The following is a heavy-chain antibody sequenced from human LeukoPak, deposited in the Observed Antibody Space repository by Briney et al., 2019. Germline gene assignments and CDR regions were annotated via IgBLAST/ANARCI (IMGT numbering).Heavy chain of an antibody. J-gene: IGHJ4*02. CDR2: IWYDGTKK. D-gene: IGHD1-26*01. Sequence: PGGSLRFSCAASGFNFSTFGLHWVRQAPGKGLEWVADIWYDGTKKYYADSVKGRFTISRDISMNTLYLQMNSLRAEDTAAYYCAGASGSYIDYWGQGTLVTVSS. V-gene: IGHV3-33*01. CDR3: AGASGSYIDY. CDR1: GFNFSTFG.